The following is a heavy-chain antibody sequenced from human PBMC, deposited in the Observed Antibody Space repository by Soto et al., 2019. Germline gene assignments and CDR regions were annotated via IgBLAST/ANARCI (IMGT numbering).Heavy chain of an antibody. CDR3: ARPLFGRGNWFDP. CDR1: SGSISSTIYS. D-gene: IGHD3-10*01. V-gene: IGHV4-39*07. J-gene: IGHJ5*02. CDR2: IFYSGST. Sequence: SETLSLTCTVSSGSISSTIYSWDWIRQPPGKGLEWIGSIFYSGSTYYNPSLKSRVTISVDTSKNQFSLKLSSVTAADTAVYYCARPLFGRGNWFDPWGQGTLVTVSS.